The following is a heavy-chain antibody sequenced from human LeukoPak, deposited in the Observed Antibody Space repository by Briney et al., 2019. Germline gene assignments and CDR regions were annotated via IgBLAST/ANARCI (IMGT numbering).Heavy chain of an antibody. CDR3: ARPIHYDQDAFDI. J-gene: IGHJ3*02. CDR1: GYSISSGYY. V-gene: IGHV4-38-2*02. D-gene: IGHD3-22*01. CDR2: IYYRGST. Sequence: SETLSLTCTVSGYSISSGYYWGWIRQPPGRGLEWIASIYYRGSTHYNPSLASLKSRVTISGDTSKNQFSLKLSSVTAADTAVYYCARPIHYDQDAFDIWGQGTMVTVSS.